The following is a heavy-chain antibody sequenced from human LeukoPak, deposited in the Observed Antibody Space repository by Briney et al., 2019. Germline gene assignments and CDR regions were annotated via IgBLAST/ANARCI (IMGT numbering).Heavy chain of an antibody. CDR1: GFTVSSNY. J-gene: IGHJ6*02. D-gene: IGHD5-18*01. Sequence: GGSLRLSCAASGFTVSSNYMSWVRQAPGKGLEWVSVIYSGGSTYYADSVQGPFTISRDNSKNTLYLQMNSMRAEDTAVYYCARDHRGYSSGSYYYYGMDVWGQGTTVTVSS. V-gene: IGHV3-66*02. CDR3: ARDHRGYSSGSYYYYGMDV. CDR2: IYSGGST.